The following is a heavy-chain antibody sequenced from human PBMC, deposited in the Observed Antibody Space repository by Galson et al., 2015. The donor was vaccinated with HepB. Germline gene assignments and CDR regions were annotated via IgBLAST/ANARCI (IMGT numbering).Heavy chain of an antibody. CDR3: AKRPGETYGPFDY. D-gene: IGHD3-10*01. CDR2: IRGSGGST. V-gene: IGHV3-23*01. J-gene: IGHJ4*02. Sequence: SLRLSCAASGFTFRRYAMSWVRQAPGKGLEWVSAIRGSGGSTNHADSVKGRFTISRDNSKNTLYLQMNSLRAEDTAVYYCAKRPGETYGPFDYWGQGTLVTVSS. CDR1: GFTFRRYA.